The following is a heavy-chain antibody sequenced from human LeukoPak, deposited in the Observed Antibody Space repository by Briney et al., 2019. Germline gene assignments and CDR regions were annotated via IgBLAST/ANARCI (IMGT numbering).Heavy chain of an antibody. CDR3: ASTYSSGWYLDY. V-gene: IGHV4-39*01. D-gene: IGHD6-19*01. CDR2: IYYSGST. J-gene: IGHJ4*02. Sequence: SETLSLTCTVSGGSISSSHYYWGWIRQPPGKGLEWIGSIYYSGSTYYNPSLKSRVTISVDTSKNQFSLKLSSVTAADTAVYYCASTYSSGWYLDYWGQGTLVTVSS. CDR1: GGSISSSHYY.